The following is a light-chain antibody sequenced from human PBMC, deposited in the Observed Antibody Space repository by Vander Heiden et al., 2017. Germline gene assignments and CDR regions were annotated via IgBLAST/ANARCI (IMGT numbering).Light chain of an antibody. J-gene: IGKJ1*01. CDR3: QQSFTTPRT. V-gene: IGKV1-39*01. Sequence: DIEMTQSPSSLSASVGDQVTITCRASHDISTYLNWYHQRPRKAPDLLIYGASTLQSGVPSRFRGTGSGTYFTLTLSRLQSEDYGTFFCQQSFTTPRTFGRGTKVEIK. CDR1: HDISTY. CDR2: GAS.